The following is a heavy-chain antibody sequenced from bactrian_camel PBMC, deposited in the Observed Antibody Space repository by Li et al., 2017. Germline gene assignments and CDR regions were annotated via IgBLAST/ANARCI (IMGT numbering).Heavy chain of an antibody. CDR2: FEDDGRI. D-gene: IGHD2*01. V-gene: IGHV3S9*01. CDR1: GYTSRRGC. Sequence: HVQLVESGGGSVQAGGSLRLSCVVSGYTSRRGCMGWFRQAPGMGREGVAVFEDDGRIRYENSVKGRFTISKDNAKNTVYLQMGSLRPEDTAMYYCAADPVVYNGIWQSFGGWDQGTQVTVS. CDR3: AADPVVYNGIWQSFGG. J-gene: IGHJ6*01.